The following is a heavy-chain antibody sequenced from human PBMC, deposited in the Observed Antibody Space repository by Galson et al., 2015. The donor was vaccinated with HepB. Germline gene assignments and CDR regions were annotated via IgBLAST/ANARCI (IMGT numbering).Heavy chain of an antibody. CDR3: ARAPGREESGYDTDAFDL. D-gene: IGHD5-12*01. J-gene: IGHJ3*01. V-gene: IGHV6-1*01. CDR1: GDSVSSNSAA. Sequence: AISGDSVSSNSAAWNWIRQSPSRGLEWLGRTYYRSKWYKDYAISVKSRISINPYTSKNQLSLQLKSVTPEDTAVYFCARAPGREESGYDTDAFDLWGQGTMVTVSS. CDR2: TYYRSKWYK.